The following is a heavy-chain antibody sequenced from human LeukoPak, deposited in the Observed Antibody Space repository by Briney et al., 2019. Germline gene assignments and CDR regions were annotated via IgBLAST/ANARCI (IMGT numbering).Heavy chain of an antibody. CDR2: INPNSGGT. D-gene: IGHD2-2*01. CDR3: ARDSCSSTSCLSIDDY. V-gene: IGHV1-2*02. Sequence: ASVKVSCKASGYTFSGYYMHWVRQAPGQGLDWMGCINPNSGGTNYAQKFQGRVTMTRDPSISTAYMELSRLSSDDTAVYYCARDSCSSTSCLSIDDYWGQGTLVTVSS. CDR1: GYTFSGYY. J-gene: IGHJ4*02.